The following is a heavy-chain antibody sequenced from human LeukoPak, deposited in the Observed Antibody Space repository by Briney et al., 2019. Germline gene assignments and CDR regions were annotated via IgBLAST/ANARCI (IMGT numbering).Heavy chain of an antibody. D-gene: IGHD3-10*01. CDR1: GGTFSSYA. CDR3: ARGSLLLWFGEFLFDY. CDR2: ISAYNGNT. Sequence: ASVKVSCKASGGTFSSYAISWVRQAPGQGLEWMGWISAYNGNTNYAQKLQGRVTMTTDTSTSTAYMELRSLRSDDTAVYYCARGSLLLWFGEFLFDYWGQGTLVTVSS. J-gene: IGHJ4*02. V-gene: IGHV1-18*01.